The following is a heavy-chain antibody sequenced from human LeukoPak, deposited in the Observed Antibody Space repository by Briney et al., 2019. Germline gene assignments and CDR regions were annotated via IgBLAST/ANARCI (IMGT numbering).Heavy chain of an antibody. CDR3: AKDMANYYDSSGYQFDY. CDR2: ISGSGGST. Sequence: PGWSLRLSCAASGFTFSSYAMSWVRQAPGKGLEWGSAISGSGGSTYYADSVKGRFTISRDNSKNTLYLQMNSLRAEDTAVYYCAKDMANYYDSSGYQFDYWGQGTLVTVSS. CDR1: GFTFSSYA. J-gene: IGHJ4*02. D-gene: IGHD3-22*01. V-gene: IGHV3-23*01.